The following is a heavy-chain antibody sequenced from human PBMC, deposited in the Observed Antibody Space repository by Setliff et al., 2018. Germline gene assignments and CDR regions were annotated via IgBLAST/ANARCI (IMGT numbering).Heavy chain of an antibody. Sequence: SVKVSCKVSGGSFSSYAISWVRQAPGQGPEWLGRIIPVLDTTDYSPKFQDRLTITADEPSRTANMELHSLRSEDTALYYRARGVVNWAAFNIWGQGTMVTVSS. CDR3: ARGVVNWAAFNI. J-gene: IGHJ3*02. CDR2: IIPVLDTT. D-gene: IGHD3-16*01. CDR1: GGSFSSYA. V-gene: IGHV1-69*11.